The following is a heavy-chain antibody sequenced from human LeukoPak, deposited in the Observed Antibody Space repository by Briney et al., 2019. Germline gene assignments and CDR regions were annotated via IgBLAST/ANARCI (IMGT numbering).Heavy chain of an antibody. Sequence: GASVKVSCTASGYTFTGYYMHWVRQAPGQGLEWMGWINPNSGGTNYAQKFQGRVTMTRDTSISTAYMELSRLRSDDTAVYYCAREGSYSGDHPPKNYYYYYMDVWGKGTTVTISS. V-gene: IGHV1-2*02. CDR2: INPNSGGT. D-gene: IGHD6-13*01. J-gene: IGHJ6*03. CDR1: GYTFTGYY. CDR3: AREGSYSGDHPPKNYYYYYMDV.